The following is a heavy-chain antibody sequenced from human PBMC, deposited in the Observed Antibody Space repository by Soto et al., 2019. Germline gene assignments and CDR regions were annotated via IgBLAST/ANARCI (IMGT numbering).Heavy chain of an antibody. CDR2: IYHSGST. CDR3: ARTYDSNGYANEFDS. CDR1: GASISNNDW. V-gene: IGHV4-4*02. Sequence: QVQLEESGPGLVKPSGALSLTCTVSGASISNNDWWTWVRQSPEKGLEWIGEIYHSGSTHYNPSLKSRVTMSVDTSQNQFSLKLTSVTGADTAVYYCARTYDSNGYANEFDSWGQGILVTVTS. J-gene: IGHJ4*02. D-gene: IGHD3-22*01.